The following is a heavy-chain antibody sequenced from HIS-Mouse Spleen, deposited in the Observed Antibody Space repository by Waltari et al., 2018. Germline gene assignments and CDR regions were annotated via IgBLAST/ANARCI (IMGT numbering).Heavy chain of an antibody. D-gene: IGHD3-22*01. J-gene: IGHJ2*01. CDR2: IIPIFGTA. V-gene: IGHV1-69*01. Sequence: QVQLVQSGAEVKKPGSSVKVSCKASGGTFSSYAISWVRQAPGQGLEWMGGIIPIFGTANYAQKFQGRVTITADESTSTAYMELSSLRSEDTAVYYCAREYYDSSGYKPHWYFDLWGRGTLVTVSS. CDR1: GGTFSSYA. CDR3: AREYYDSSGYKPHWYFDL.